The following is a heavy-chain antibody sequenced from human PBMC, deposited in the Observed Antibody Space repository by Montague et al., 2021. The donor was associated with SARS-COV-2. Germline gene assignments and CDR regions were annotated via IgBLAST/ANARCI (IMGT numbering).Heavy chain of an antibody. CDR3: ARLRDAVVPSPILGVGPFYSYYYMDV. CDR2: INHGGST. D-gene: IGHD3-10*01. V-gene: IGHV4-34*01. Sequence: SETLSLTCAVHGSSFSGYYWNWIRQSPGKGLEWIGEINHGGSTKFSPSLKGRLTISTDTSKNQFSLKLTSVAAADTAVYYCARLRDAVVPSPILGVGPFYSYYYMDVWGRGTPVTVSS. CDR1: GSSFSGYY. J-gene: IGHJ6*03.